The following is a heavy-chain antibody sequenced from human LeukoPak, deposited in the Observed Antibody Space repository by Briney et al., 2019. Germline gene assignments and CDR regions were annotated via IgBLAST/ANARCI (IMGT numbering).Heavy chain of an antibody. D-gene: IGHD3-10*01. V-gene: IGHV1-2*02. CDR3: ARDLILWFGEFPHDAFDI. Sequence: ASLKVSCKASGYTFTGYYIHWVRQAPGQGLEWMGWINPNSGGTNYAQKFQGRVTMTRDTSISTAYMELSRLRSDDTAVYYCARDLILWFGEFPHDAFDIWGQGTMVTVSS. J-gene: IGHJ3*02. CDR2: INPNSGGT. CDR1: GYTFTGYY.